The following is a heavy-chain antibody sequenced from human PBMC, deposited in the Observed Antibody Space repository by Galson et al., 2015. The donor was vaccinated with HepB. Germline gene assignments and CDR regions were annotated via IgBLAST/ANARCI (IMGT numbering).Heavy chain of an antibody. CDR1: GGSISSGGHY. J-gene: IGHJ3*02. V-gene: IGHV4-31*03. CDR3: ARKNRVGGTLEDAFDI. D-gene: IGHD1-26*01. CDR2: IYYRGST. Sequence: NLSLTCTVSGGSISSGGHYRTWIRQHPEKGLELIGYIYYRGSTSYNPSLTSRLTISVDTSKNQFSLRLRSVTAADTAVYFCARKNRVGGTLEDAFDIWGQGTMVTVSS.